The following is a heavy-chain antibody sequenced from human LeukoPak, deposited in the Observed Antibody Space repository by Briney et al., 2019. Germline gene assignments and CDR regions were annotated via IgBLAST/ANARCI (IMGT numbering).Heavy chain of an antibody. Sequence: GASVKVSCKASGYTFTGYYMHWVRQAPGQGLEWMGRINPNSGGTNYAQKFQGRVTMTRDTSISTAYMELSRLRSDDTAVYYCARGGPGGSGSYYSIDYWGQGTLVTVSS. CDR1: GYTFTGYY. D-gene: IGHD3-10*01. J-gene: IGHJ4*02. V-gene: IGHV1-2*06. CDR3: ARGGPGGSGSYYSIDY. CDR2: INPNSGGT.